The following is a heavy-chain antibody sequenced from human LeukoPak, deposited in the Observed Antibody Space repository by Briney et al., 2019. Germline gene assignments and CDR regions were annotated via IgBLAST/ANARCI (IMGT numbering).Heavy chain of an antibody. CDR1: GGSFSNYY. D-gene: IGHD1-1*01. V-gene: IGHV4-59*08. Sequence: SETLSHTCTLSGGSFSNYYWTWIRQPPGKGLEWFGYIYSTGSISYNPSLESQVTISLDTSKNTFSLKLTSVTAADTAVYFCARWNLGLAYDIWGQGTMVSVSS. J-gene: IGHJ3*02. CDR2: IYSTGSI. CDR3: ARWNLGLAYDI.